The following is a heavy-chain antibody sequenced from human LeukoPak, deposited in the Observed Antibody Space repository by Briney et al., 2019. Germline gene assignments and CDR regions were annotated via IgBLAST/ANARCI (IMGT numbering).Heavy chain of an antibody. J-gene: IGHJ4*02. Sequence: PSETLSLTCIVSGGSISRSNSYWAWIRQPPGKGLEWTGSIYDSGNTYYNPSLGSRVTVSADTSKNHFSLKLRSVTAADTAVYYCATGGGIAVAHAWGQGSLVTVSS. V-gene: IGHV4-39*02. CDR1: GGSISRSNSY. CDR3: ATGGGIAVAHA. D-gene: IGHD6-19*01. CDR2: IYDSGNT.